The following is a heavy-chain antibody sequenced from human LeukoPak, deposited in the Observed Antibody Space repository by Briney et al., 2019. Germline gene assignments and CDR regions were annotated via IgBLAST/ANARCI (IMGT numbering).Heavy chain of an antibody. CDR3: ARDLRVVAGTGVYYYYYYYMDV. D-gene: IGHD6-19*01. V-gene: IGHV4-4*07. Sequence: SETLSLTCTVSGGSISSYYWSWIRHPAGKGLEWIGRIYTSGSTNYNPSLKSRVTMSVDTSKNQFSLKLSSVTAADTAVYYCARDLRVVAGTGVYYYYYYYMDVWGKGTTVTISS. CDR2: IYTSGST. J-gene: IGHJ6*03. CDR1: GGSISSYY.